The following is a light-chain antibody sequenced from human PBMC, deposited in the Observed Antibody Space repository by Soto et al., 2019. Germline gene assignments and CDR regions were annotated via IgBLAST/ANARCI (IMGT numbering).Light chain of an antibody. V-gene: IGLV1-40*01. CDR3: QSYDSTLSDRYV. Sequence: QLVLTQPPSVSGAPGQRVTISFTWSSSSIGAGYDVHWYQQRPGTAPKLLIFGNSNRPSGVPDRFSGSKSGTSASLTITGLQAEDEGDYYCQSYDSTLSDRYVFGSGTKVTVL. J-gene: IGLJ1*01. CDR2: GNS. CDR1: SSSIGAGYD.